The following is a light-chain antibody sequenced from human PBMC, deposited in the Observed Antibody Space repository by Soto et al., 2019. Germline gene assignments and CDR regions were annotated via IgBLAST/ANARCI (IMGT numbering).Light chain of an antibody. J-gene: IGKJ4*01. V-gene: IGKV3-15*01. CDR3: QQFYSPVLS. CDR2: GAS. Sequence: EIVLTQSPATLSVSLGHSATLSCRASQSVSLSLAWYQMRPGQPPRLLIYGASTRATDIPARFSGSGSGTDFTLTISSLQSEDFAVYYCQQFYSPVLSFGGGTRVELK. CDR1: QSVSLS.